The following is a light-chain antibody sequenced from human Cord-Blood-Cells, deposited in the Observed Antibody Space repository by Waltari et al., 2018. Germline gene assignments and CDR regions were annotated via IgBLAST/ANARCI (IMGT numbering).Light chain of an antibody. CDR3: QQYNSYSRT. V-gene: IGKV1-5*03. Sequence: DIQMPQFPSTLSASVGDRVTITCRAIQSISSWLAWYKQKPGKAPKLLIYKASSLESGVPSRFSGSGSGTEFTLTISSLQPDDFATYYCQQYNSYSRTFGQGP. CDR1: QSISSW. J-gene: IGKJ1*01. CDR2: KAS.